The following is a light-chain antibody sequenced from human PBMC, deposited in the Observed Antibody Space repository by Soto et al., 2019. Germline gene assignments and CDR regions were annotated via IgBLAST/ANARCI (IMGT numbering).Light chain of an antibody. J-gene: IGLJ2*01. Sequence: QSVLTQPPSVSGTPGQSITISCSGSSSNIGTYTLNWYQHLPGTAPKLLFSTYDQRPSGVADRFSGSKSGTSASLAISGLKSEDGADYYCAAGKDRVNGVVFGGGTKVTAL. V-gene: IGLV1-44*01. CDR1: SSNIGTYT. CDR3: AAGKDRVNGVV. CDR2: TYD.